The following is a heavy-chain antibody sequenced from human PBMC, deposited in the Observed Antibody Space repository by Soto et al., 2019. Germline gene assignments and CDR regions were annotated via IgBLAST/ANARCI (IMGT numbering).Heavy chain of an antibody. V-gene: IGHV1-69*12. Sequence: QVQLVQSGAEVKKPESSVKVSCKAPGGTFSTYAISWVRQAPGQGLEWMGGIIPMFGTANYAQRFQDRVTITADETTTTVYMELSSLRSEDTAGYCCASGIQLWLRRINNGYSGWGQGTLVTVSS. D-gene: IGHD5-18*01. J-gene: IGHJ4*02. CDR1: GGTFSTYA. CDR3: ASGIQLWLRRINNGYSG. CDR2: IIPMFGTA.